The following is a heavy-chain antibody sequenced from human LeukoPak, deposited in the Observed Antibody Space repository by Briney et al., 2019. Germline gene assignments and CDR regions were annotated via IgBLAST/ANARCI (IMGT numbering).Heavy chain of an antibody. CDR1: GGSFSGYY. J-gene: IGHJ4*02. CDR3: ARGLAY. CDR2: INHIGST. Sequence: SETLSLTCAVYGGSFSGYYWSWIRQPPGKGLEWIGEINHIGSTNYNPSLKSRVTISVDTSKNQFSLKLSSVTAADTAVYYCARGLAYWGQGTLVTVSS. V-gene: IGHV4-34*01.